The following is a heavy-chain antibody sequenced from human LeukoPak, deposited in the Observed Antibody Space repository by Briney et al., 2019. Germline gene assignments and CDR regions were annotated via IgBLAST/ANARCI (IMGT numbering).Heavy chain of an antibody. Sequence: ASVKVSCKPSGDTFTDFYMRWGRQAPGQGLEWMGWVNLNSGGTNFAQKFQGRVSMTRDTSISTAYMQLSRLRFDDTAVYYCARVSSSWYGYYYYMDVWGKGTTVTVSS. CDR1: GDTFTDFY. J-gene: IGHJ6*03. D-gene: IGHD6-13*01. CDR3: ARVSSSWYGYYYYMDV. V-gene: IGHV1-2*02. CDR2: VNLNSGGT.